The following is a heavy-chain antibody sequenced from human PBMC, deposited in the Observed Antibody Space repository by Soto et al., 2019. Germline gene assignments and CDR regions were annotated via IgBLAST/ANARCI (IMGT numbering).Heavy chain of an antibody. CDR2: MSSSSSTI. CDR3: ARDLDKQLVDY. Sequence: GGSLRLSCAASGFTFSSYSMNWVRQAPGKGLEWVSYMSSSSSTIYYADSVKGRFTISRDNAKNSLYLQMNSLRAEDTAVYYCARDLDKQLVDYWGQGTLVTVSS. D-gene: IGHD6-6*01. J-gene: IGHJ4*02. CDR1: GFTFSSYS. V-gene: IGHV3-48*04.